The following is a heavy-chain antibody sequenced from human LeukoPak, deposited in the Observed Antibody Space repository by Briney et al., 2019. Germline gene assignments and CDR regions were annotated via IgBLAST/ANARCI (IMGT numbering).Heavy chain of an antibody. CDR3: ARMTSYSSGCYFDY. Sequence: SETLSLTCTVTGGSISGYYWSWIRQPPGKGLEWIGFIYYSGTTHYNPSLKSRVTVSVDTSKNQFSLMLSSVTAADTAVYYCARMTSYSSGCYFDYWGQGTLVTVSS. CDR1: GGSISGYY. D-gene: IGHD6-19*01. CDR2: IYYSGTT. V-gene: IGHV4-59*01. J-gene: IGHJ4*02.